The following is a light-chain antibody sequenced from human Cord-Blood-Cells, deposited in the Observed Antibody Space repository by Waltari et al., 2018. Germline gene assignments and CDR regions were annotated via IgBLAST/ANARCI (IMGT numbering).Light chain of an antibody. Sequence: EIVMTQSPATLSVSQGERATLSCRASQSVSSYLAWYQQKPGQAPRLLIYAASTMATGIPARFSGSGSGTEFTLTISSLQSEDFAVYYCQQYNSLPRTFGQGTKVEIK. V-gene: IGKV3-15*01. CDR2: AAS. J-gene: IGKJ1*01. CDR1: QSVSSY. CDR3: QQYNSLPRT.